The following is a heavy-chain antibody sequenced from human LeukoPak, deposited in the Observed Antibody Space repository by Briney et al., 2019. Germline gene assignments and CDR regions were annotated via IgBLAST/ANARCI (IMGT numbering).Heavy chain of an antibody. CDR1: GFTFSTYA. D-gene: IGHD3-22*01. Sequence: GGSLRLSCAASGFTFSTYAMNWVRQPPGKGLEWVSALNPSGSNTYYAGSVKGRFTISRDNSKNTLYLQMNSLRAEDTAVYFCAKGNTSGYYNFDYWGQGILVTVSS. CDR3: AKGNTSGYYNFDY. CDR2: LNPSGSNT. V-gene: IGHV3-23*01. J-gene: IGHJ4*02.